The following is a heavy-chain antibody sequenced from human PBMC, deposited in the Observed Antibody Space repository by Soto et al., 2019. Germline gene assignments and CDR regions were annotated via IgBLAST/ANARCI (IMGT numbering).Heavy chain of an antibody. J-gene: IGHJ6*02. CDR2: INSDGSST. CDR3: ARDGPIMGGFYYYGMDV. CDR1: EFTFSSYW. Sequence: PGGSLRLSCAASEFTFSSYWMHWVRQAPGKGLVWVSRINSDGSSTSYADSVKGRFTISRDNAKNTLYLQMNSLRAEDTAVYYCARDGPIMGGFYYYGMDVWGQGTTVTVSS. V-gene: IGHV3-74*01. D-gene: IGHD3-16*01.